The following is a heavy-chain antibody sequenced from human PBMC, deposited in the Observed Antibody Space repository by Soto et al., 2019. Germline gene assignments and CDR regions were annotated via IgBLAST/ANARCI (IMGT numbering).Heavy chain of an antibody. CDR2: ISTSADGT. D-gene: IGHD2-2*01. J-gene: IGHJ4*02. CDR3: ARATGSNHPFDY. CDR1: GFTFSNCA. Sequence: GGSLRLSCVASGFTFSNCAMNWVRQAPGRGLEWVSGISTSADGTYYADSVRGRFTISRDNSKNTLYLQMNSLRAEDTAVYYCARATGSNHPFDYWGQGSLVTVSS. V-gene: IGHV3-23*01.